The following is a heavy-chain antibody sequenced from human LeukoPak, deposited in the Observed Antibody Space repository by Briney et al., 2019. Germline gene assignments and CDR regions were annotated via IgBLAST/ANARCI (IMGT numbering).Heavy chain of an antibody. J-gene: IGHJ5*02. CDR2: IYYSGST. CDR3: ARGPIDLVATMGNNWFDP. CDR1: GGSISTSSYY. V-gene: IGHV4-39*07. D-gene: IGHD5-12*01. Sequence: SETLSLTCTVSGGSISTSSYYWGWIRQPPGKGLEWIGSIYYSGSTYYNPSLKSRVTISVDTSKNQFSLKLSSVTAADTAVYYCARGPIDLVATMGNNWFDPWGQGTLVTVSS.